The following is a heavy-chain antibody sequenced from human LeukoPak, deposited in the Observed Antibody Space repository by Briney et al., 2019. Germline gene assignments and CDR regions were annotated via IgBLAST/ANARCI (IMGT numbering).Heavy chain of an antibody. Sequence: GGSLRLSCAASGFTFSSYGMHWVRQAPGKGLEWVAFIRYDGSNKYYADSVKGRFTISRDNAKNSLYLQMNSLRAEDTAVYYCARDSNHVNWFDPWGQGTLVTVSS. CDR1: GFTFSSYG. V-gene: IGHV3-30*02. CDR2: IRYDGSNK. CDR3: ARDSNHVNWFDP. J-gene: IGHJ5*02.